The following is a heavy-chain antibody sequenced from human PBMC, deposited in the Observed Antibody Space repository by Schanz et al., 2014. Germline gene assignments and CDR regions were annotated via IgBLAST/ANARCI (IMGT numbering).Heavy chain of an antibody. J-gene: IGHJ4*02. CDR3: SSRSLAHFDY. CDR2: VYMSAAST. Sequence: EVQLVESGGGLIQPGGSLRLSCAVSGFTVSSNYMSWVRQAPGKGLEWVSTVYMSAASTRYADSVKGRFIISRDSSKNTLYLQMNSLRAEDTALYYCSSRSLAHFDYWGQGTLVTVSS. CDR1: GFTVSSNY. V-gene: IGHV3-53*01.